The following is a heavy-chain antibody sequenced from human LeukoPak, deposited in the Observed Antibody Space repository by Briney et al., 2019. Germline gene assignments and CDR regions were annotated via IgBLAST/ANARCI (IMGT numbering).Heavy chain of an antibody. J-gene: IGHJ5*02. D-gene: IGHD2-15*01. CDR3: ATSGGPINWFDP. V-gene: IGHV4-34*01. Sequence: KPSETLSLTCAVYGGSFSGYYGGWIRQPPGKGLHWIGEINHSGSTNYNPSLKSRVTISVDTSKNQFSLKLSSVTAADTAVYYCATSGGPINWFDPWGQGTLVTVSS. CDR1: GGSFSGYY. CDR2: INHSGST.